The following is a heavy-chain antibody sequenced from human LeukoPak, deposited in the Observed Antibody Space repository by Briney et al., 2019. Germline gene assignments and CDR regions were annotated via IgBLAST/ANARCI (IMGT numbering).Heavy chain of an antibody. D-gene: IGHD5-24*01. J-gene: IGHJ4*02. Sequence: PGGSLRFSCAASGFTFSSYAMHWVRQAPGKGLEWVAVISYDGSNKYYADSVKGRFTISRDNSKNTLYLQMDSLRAEDTAVYYCARDSTRRDGYNFFYWGQGTLVTVSS. CDR3: ARDSTRRDGYNFFY. V-gene: IGHV3-30-3*01. CDR2: ISYDGSNK. CDR1: GFTFSSYA.